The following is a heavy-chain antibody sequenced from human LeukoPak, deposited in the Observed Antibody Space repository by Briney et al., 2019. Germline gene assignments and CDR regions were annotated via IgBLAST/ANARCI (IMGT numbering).Heavy chain of an antibody. Sequence: ASVKVSCKASGYTFTGYYIHWVRQAPGQGLEWMGRINPNSGGTNYAQKFQGRVTITADESTSTAYMELSSLRSEDTAVYYCARDHDSSGYLNWFDPWGQGTLVTVFS. CDR2: INPNSGGT. CDR1: GYTFTGYY. J-gene: IGHJ5*02. D-gene: IGHD3-22*01. CDR3: ARDHDSSGYLNWFDP. V-gene: IGHV1-2*06.